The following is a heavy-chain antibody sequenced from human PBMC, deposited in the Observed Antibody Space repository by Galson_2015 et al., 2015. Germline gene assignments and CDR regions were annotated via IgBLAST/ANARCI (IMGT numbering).Heavy chain of an antibody. CDR1: GFTFSSYA. Sequence: SLRLSCAASGFTFSSYAMHWVRQAPGKGLEWVAVISYDGSNKYYADSVKGRFTISRDNSKNTLYLQMNSLRAEDTAVYYCAIGLMSALLAPYYYGMDVWGQGTTVTVSS. CDR2: ISYDGSNK. V-gene: IGHV3-30-3*01. D-gene: IGHD2-15*01. J-gene: IGHJ6*02. CDR3: AIGLMSALLAPYYYGMDV.